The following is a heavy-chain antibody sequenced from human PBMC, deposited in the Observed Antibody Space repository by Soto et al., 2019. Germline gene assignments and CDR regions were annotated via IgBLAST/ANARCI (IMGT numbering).Heavy chain of an antibody. Sequence: PGGSLRLSCAASGFTFSSYWVHWVRQAPGKGLVWVSRINSDGSSTSYADSVKGRFTISRDNAKNTLYLQMNSLRAEDTAVYYCARERITMVRGVPYYYYGMDVWGQGTTVTVSS. V-gene: IGHV3-74*01. J-gene: IGHJ6*02. D-gene: IGHD3-10*01. CDR1: GFTFSSYW. CDR3: ARERITMVRGVPYYYYGMDV. CDR2: INSDGSST.